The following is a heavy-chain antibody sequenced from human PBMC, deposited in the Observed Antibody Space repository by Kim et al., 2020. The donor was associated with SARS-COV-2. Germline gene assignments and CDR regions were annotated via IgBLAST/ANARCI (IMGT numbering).Heavy chain of an antibody. CDR3: ARGMELLWFGDPGYYGMDV. CDR1: GDSVSSNSAA. V-gene: IGHV6-1*01. Sequence: SQTLSLTCAISGDSVSSNSAAWNWIRQSPSRGLEWLGRTYYRSKWYNDYAVSVKSRITINPDTSKNQFSLQLNSVTPEDTAVYYCARGMELLWFGDPGYYGMDVWGQGTTVTVSS. J-gene: IGHJ6*02. D-gene: IGHD3-10*01. CDR2: TYYRSKWYN.